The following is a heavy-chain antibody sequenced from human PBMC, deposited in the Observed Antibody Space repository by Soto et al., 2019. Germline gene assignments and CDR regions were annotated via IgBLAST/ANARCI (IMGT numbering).Heavy chain of an antibody. V-gene: IGHV4-39*01. CDR2: IHSSENT. J-gene: IGHJ6*02. CDR3: AILNGYCISTNCHGYYGMDV. D-gene: IGHD2-2*03. Sequence: PSETLSLTCTVSGGSVSSSSYSWGWIRQSPGKGLEWIGTIHSSENTYYNPSLLSRVTISVDTSKNEFSLRLSSVTAADTAVYYCAILNGYCISTNCHGYYGMDVWGQGTTVTVSS. CDR1: GGSVSSSSYS.